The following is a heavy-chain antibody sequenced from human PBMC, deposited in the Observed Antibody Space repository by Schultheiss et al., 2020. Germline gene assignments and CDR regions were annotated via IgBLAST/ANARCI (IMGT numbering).Heavy chain of an antibody. V-gene: IGHV4-59*01. Sequence: GSLRLSCTVSGGTIRSYYWSWIRQPPGKGLEWIGYIYHNGATNYNPSLKSRVTISVDTSKNQFSLKLSSMTAADTAVYYCARADSGSYYFPFDYWGQGTLVTVSS. D-gene: IGHD1-26*01. CDR2: IYHNGAT. CDR1: GGTIRSYY. CDR3: ARADSGSYYFPFDY. J-gene: IGHJ4*02.